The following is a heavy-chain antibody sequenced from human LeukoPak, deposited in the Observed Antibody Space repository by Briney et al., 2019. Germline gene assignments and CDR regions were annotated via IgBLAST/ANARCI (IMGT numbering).Heavy chain of an antibody. V-gene: IGHV3-23*01. Sequence: PGGSLRLSCAASGFTFSSYAMSWVRQAPGKGLEWVSAIIGSGGSTYYADSVKGRFTISRDNSKNTLYLQMNSLRAEDTAVYYCAKYRITMIVVGGAFDIWGQGTMVTVSS. CDR2: IIGSGGST. J-gene: IGHJ3*02. D-gene: IGHD3-22*01. CDR1: GFTFSSYA. CDR3: AKYRITMIVVGGAFDI.